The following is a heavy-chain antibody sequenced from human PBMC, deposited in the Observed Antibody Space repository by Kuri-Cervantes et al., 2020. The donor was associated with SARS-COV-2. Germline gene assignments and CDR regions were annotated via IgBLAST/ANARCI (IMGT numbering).Heavy chain of an antibody. CDR1: GFTFSSYA. Sequence: GESLKISCAASGFTFSSYAMHWVRQAPGKGLEWVSYIGPSGAPIHYADSVKGRFTISRDNAKNSVYLQMNSLRAEDTAVYYCARDLRMGKSLDYWGQGTQVTVSS. CDR3: ARDLRMGKSLDY. CDR2: IGPSGAPI. V-gene: IGHV3-48*04. J-gene: IGHJ4*02. D-gene: IGHD7-27*01.